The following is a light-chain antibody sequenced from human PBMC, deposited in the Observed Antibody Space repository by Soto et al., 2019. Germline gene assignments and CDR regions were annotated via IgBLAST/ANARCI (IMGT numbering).Light chain of an antibody. CDR2: DAS. J-gene: IGKJ4*02. CDR3: QLYNNFILT. V-gene: IGKV1-33*01. CDR1: ADVSDY. Sequence: DIKIPQSPSSLSASVGDRVTLTCQASADVSDYVNLYQQKPGRAPKLLIYDASKLETGVPSPFSGSGSGTDFTFTIRDPQTEACANYYCQLYNNFILTLSGGTRV.